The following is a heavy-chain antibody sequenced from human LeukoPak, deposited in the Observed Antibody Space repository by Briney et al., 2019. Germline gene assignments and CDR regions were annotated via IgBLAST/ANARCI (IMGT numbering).Heavy chain of an antibody. Sequence: PGGSLRLSCAASGSTFDDYAMHWVRQAPGKGLEWVSGISWNSGSIGYADSVKGRLTISRDNAKNSLYLQMNSLRAEDTALYYCAKDLSYSSGWLFDYWGQGTLVTVSS. CDR1: GSTFDDYA. CDR2: ISWNSGSI. CDR3: AKDLSYSSGWLFDY. D-gene: IGHD6-19*01. J-gene: IGHJ4*02. V-gene: IGHV3-9*01.